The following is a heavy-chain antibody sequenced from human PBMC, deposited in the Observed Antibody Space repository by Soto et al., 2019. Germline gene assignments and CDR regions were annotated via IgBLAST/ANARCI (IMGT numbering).Heavy chain of an antibody. CDR1: GGTFSNYP. CDR2: LLPIIGTT. Sequence: QVQLVQSGPEVKKPGSSVKVSCKASGGTFSNYPISWVRQAPGQGLEWMGTLLPIIGTTNYAQKFRDRITLTADESTNTAYMEVRSLTSEDTAVYYFARDRPLRGFDYWGQGTLVTVSS. D-gene: IGHD3-16*01. CDR3: ARDRPLRGFDY. V-gene: IGHV1-69*18. J-gene: IGHJ4*02.